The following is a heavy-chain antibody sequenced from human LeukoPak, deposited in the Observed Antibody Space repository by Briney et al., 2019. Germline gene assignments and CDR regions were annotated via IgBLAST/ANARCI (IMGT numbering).Heavy chain of an antibody. D-gene: IGHD3-22*01. CDR1: GFTFSNYA. CDR3: ATNDISGYYWGEILENYFDY. CDR2: IGGNGVSI. Sequence: GGSLRLSCAASGFTFSNYAVTWVRQAPGKGLECVSVIGGNGVSIHYADSVKGRFTVSRDNSKNTLYLQMNSLTAEDTAIYYCATNDISGYYWGEILENYFDYWGQGTLVTVSS. J-gene: IGHJ4*02. V-gene: IGHV3-23*01.